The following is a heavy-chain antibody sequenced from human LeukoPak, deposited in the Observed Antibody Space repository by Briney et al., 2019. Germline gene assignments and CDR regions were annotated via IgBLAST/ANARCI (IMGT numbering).Heavy chain of an antibody. CDR3: ASIVPAAIPY. V-gene: IGHV4-34*01. J-gene: IGHJ4*02. Sequence: SETLSLTCAVYGGSFSGYYWSWIRQPPGKGLEWIGEINHSGSTNYNPSLKSRVTISVDTSKNQFSLKLSSVTAADTAVYYCASIVPAAIPYWGPGTLVTVSS. D-gene: IGHD2-2*01. CDR1: GGSFSGYY. CDR2: INHSGST.